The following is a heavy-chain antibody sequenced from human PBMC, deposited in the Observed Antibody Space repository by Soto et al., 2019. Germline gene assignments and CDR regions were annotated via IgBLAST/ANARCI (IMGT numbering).Heavy chain of an antibody. CDR2: MNPNSGDT. V-gene: IGHV1-8*01. J-gene: IGHJ5*02. D-gene: IGHD6-13*01. CDR1: GYTFTSYD. CDR3: ARGPSRLIMTAEPDERSLWLDP. Sequence: QVQLVQSGAEVKKPGASVKVSCKTSGYTFTSYDINWVRQATGQKLEWMGWMNPNSGDTGYAQKFQGRVTMTRNTSISTAYMDLSSLRSEVTAVYYCARGPSRLIMTAEPDERSLWLDPWGQGTLVSVSS.